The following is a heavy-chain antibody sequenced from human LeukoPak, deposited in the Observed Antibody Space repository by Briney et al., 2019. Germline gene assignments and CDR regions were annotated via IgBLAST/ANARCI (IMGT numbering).Heavy chain of an antibody. D-gene: IGHD4-23*01. CDR3: AXAVDYGGNSDNY. CDR1: GFTFSSYA. Sequence: GGSLRLSCAASGFTFSSYAMSWVRQAPGKGLEWVSAISGSGGSTYYADSVKGRFTISRDNSKNTLYLQMNSLRAEDTAVYYCAXAVDYGGNSDNYWGQGTLVTVSS. CDR2: ISGSGGST. V-gene: IGHV3-23*01. J-gene: IGHJ4*02.